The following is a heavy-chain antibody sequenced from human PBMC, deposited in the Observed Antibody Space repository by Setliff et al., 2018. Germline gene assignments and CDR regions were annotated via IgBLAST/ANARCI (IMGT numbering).Heavy chain of an antibody. CDR3: ARRGRGSSWFDTLFDY. CDR2: IYYSGST. D-gene: IGHD6-13*01. V-gene: IGHV4-39*01. Sequence: SETLSLTCTVYGGSISSSSYYWGWIRQPPGKGLEWIGSIYYSGSTYYNPSLKSRVTISVDTSKNQFSLKLSSVTAADTAVYYCARRGRGSSWFDTLFDYWGQGTLVTVSS. CDR1: GGSISSSSYY. J-gene: IGHJ4*02.